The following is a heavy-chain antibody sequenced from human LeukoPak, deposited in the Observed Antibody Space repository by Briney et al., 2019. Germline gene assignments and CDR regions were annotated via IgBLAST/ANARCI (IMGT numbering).Heavy chain of an antibody. D-gene: IGHD3-22*01. CDR3: ARDYYDSSGYFFLPYAFDI. CDR1: GFTFDDYG. Sequence: AGGSLRLSCAASGFTFDDYGMSWVRQAPGKGLEWVSGINWNGGSTGYADSVKGRFTISRDNAKNSLYLQMNSLRAEDTALYYCARDYYDSSGYFFLPYAFDIWGQGTMVTVSS. V-gene: IGHV3-20*04. CDR2: INWNGGST. J-gene: IGHJ3*02.